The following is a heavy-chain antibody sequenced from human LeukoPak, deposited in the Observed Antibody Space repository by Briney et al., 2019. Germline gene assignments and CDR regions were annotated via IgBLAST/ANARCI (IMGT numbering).Heavy chain of an antibody. CDR3: ARDPHSKGVDYYYYYMDV. V-gene: IGHV1-2*02. D-gene: IGHD4-11*01. CDR1: GYTFTGYY. CDR2: INPNSGGT. Sequence: GTSVKVSCKASGYTFTGYYMHWVRQAPGQGLEWMGWINPNSGGTNYAQKFQGRVTTTRDTSISTAYMELSRLRSDDTAVYYCARDPHSKGVDYYYYYMDVWGKGTTVTVSS. J-gene: IGHJ6*03.